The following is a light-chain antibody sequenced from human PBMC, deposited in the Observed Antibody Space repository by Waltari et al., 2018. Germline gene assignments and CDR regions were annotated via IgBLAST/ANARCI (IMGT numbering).Light chain of an antibody. V-gene: IGLV2-23*02. CDR3: SSYAYSSAWP. CDR1: SSDLGSYDL. Sequence: QSALTQPASVSASPGQSISLTCPGTSSDLGSYDLVAWYQQHPDKAPKLSLYEVDKRPSGVSDRFAGSKSGNTASLTIAGLQAEDEAVYFCSSYAYSSAWPFGGGTLVTVL. J-gene: IGLJ3*02. CDR2: EVD.